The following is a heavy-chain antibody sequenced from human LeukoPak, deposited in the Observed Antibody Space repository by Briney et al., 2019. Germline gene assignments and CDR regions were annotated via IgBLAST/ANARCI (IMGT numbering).Heavy chain of an antibody. Sequence: GGSLRLSCAASGLTFSSYWMHWVRQAPGKGLVWVSRINSDGSSTSYADSVKGRFTISRDNAKNTLYLQMNSLRAEDTAVYYCASPAGSMVRGAYEDYYYYYMDVWGKGTTVTVSS. V-gene: IGHV3-74*01. D-gene: IGHD3-10*01. CDR3: ASPAGSMVRGAYEDYYYYYMDV. CDR1: GLTFSSYW. J-gene: IGHJ6*03. CDR2: INSDGSST.